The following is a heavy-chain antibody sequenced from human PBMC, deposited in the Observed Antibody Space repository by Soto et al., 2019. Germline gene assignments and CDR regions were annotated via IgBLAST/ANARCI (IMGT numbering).Heavy chain of an antibody. D-gene: IGHD3-16*01. V-gene: IGHV1-18*04. J-gene: IGHJ3*02. CDR3: ARDRVAGIWGDAFDI. Sequence: RASVKVSCKTPGYTFTNHGINWVRQAPGQGLEWMGWINPYNANTNYAQKLQGRVTMTTDTSTSTAYMDLRSLTSDDTAVYYCARDRVAGIWGDAFDIWGQGTMVTVSS. CDR2: INPYNANT. CDR1: GYTFTNHG.